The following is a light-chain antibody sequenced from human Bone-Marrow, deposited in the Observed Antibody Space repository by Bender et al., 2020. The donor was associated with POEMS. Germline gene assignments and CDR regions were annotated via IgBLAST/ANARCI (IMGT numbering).Light chain of an antibody. V-gene: IGLV1-44*01. Sequence: QSVLTQPPSASGTPGQSVTISCSGTSSNFGNNAANWYQHVPGTAPKLLIYSNNQRPSGVPDRFSASSSGTSASLAISGLHSDDEADYYGSSWEDTLNGWVFGGGTKLTAL. CDR3: SSWEDTLNGWV. J-gene: IGLJ3*02. CDR2: SNN. CDR1: SSNFGNNA.